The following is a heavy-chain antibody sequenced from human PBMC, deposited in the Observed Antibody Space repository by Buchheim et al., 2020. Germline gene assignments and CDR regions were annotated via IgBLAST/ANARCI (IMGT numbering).Heavy chain of an antibody. CDR2: MNPNSGGT. CDR1: GYTFTSYD. V-gene: IGHV1-2*02. J-gene: IGHJ4*02. D-gene: IGHD6-19*01. CDR3: ARGPLIAVAGGKYFDY. Sequence: QVQLVQSGAEVKKPGASVKVSCKASGYTFTSYDINWVRQATGQGLEWMGWMNPNSGGTNYAQKFQGRVTMTRDTSISTAYMELSRLRSDDTAVYYCARGPLIAVAGGKYFDYWGQGTL.